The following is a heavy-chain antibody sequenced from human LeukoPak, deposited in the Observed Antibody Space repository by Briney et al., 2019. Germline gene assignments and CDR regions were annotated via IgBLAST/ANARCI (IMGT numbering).Heavy chain of an antibody. CDR3: ARGRITMVRGVMSWFDP. D-gene: IGHD3-10*01. CDR2: FDPEDGET. J-gene: IGHJ5*02. CDR1: GYTLTELS. V-gene: IGHV1-24*01. Sequence: ASVKVSCKVSGYTLTELSMHWVRQAPGKGLEWMGGFDPEDGETIYAQKFQGRVTMTEDTSTDTAYMELSRLRSDDTAVYYCARGRITMVRGVMSWFDPWGQGTLVTVSS.